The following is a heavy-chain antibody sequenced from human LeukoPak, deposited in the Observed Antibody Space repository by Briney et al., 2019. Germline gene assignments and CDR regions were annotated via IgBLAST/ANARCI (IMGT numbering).Heavy chain of an antibody. D-gene: IGHD6-6*01. V-gene: IGHV3-48*04. J-gene: IGHJ4*02. CDR2: ISGGSSSI. Sequence: GGSLKLSCAASGLTFSSYWMHWVRQAPGKGLEWVSYISGGSSSIFYADSVKGRFTISRDNSKNSLYLQMNSLRVEDTAVYYCARGGIAARFAYWGQGTLVTVSS. CDR1: GLTFSSYW. CDR3: ARGGIAARFAY.